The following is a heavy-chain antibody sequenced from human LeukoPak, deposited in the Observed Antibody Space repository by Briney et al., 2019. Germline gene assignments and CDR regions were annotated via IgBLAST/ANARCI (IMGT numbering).Heavy chain of an antibody. J-gene: IGHJ6*02. Sequence: PGRSLRLSCAASGFTFSSYAMHWVRQAPGKGLEWVAVISYDGSNKYYADSVKGRFTISRDNSKNTLYLQMNSLRAEDTAVYYCARDLFSVGGYWGMDVWGQGTTVTVSS. D-gene: IGHD2-8*02. V-gene: IGHV3-30*04. CDR3: ARDLFSVGGYWGMDV. CDR1: GFTFSSYA. CDR2: ISYDGSNK.